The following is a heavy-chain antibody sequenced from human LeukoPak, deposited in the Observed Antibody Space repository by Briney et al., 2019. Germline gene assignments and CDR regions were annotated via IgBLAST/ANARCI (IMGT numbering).Heavy chain of an antibody. CDR1: GFSFGSYP. CDR2: ISETGGVT. D-gene: IGHD6-6*01. V-gene: IGHV3-23*01. CDR3: ARDSSHYPGSSDY. Sequence: GGSLRLSCVVSGFSFGSYPMSWVRQAPGKGLEWVSVISETGGVTHYADSMKGRFTISRDNIKNTLNLQMNSLRAEDTAIYYCARDSSHYPGSSDYWGQGTLVTVSS. J-gene: IGHJ4*02.